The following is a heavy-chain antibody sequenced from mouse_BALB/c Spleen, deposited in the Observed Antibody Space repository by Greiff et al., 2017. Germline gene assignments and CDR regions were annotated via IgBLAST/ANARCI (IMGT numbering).Heavy chain of an antibody. CDR2: ISSGGSYT. Sequence: EVKLVESGGDLVKPGGSLKLSCAASGFTFSSYGMSWVRQTPDKRLEWVATISSGGSYTYYPDSVKGRFTISRDNAKNTLYLQMSSLKSEDTAMYYCARGDGYDGFDYWGQGTTLTVSS. V-gene: IGHV5-6*01. CDR1: GFTFSSYG. CDR3: ARGDGYDGFDY. D-gene: IGHD2-2*01. J-gene: IGHJ2*01.